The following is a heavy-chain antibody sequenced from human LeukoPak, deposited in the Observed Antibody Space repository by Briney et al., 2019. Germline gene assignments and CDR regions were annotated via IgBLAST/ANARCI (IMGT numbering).Heavy chain of an antibody. D-gene: IGHD2/OR15-2a*01. J-gene: IGHJ4*02. CDR2: IKSNADGGTP. CDR1: GFSFMNAW. Sequence: GGSLRLSCAASGFSFMNAWMIWVRQAPGKGLEWVGRIKSNADGGTPDYAAPARGRFTIPRDDSKNTLYLQTNSLKTEDTAVYYCTTFYHEYSPYWGRGTLVTVSS. V-gene: IGHV3-15*01. CDR3: TTFYHEYSPY.